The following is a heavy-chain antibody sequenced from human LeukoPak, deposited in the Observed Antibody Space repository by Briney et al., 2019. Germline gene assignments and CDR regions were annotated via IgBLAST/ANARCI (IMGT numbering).Heavy chain of an antibody. CDR2: IYYSGST. D-gene: IGHD4-17*01. J-gene: IGHJ6*03. CDR3: ARDPLDYGDHYYMDV. Sequence: PSETLSLTCTVSGGSISSYYWSWIRQPPGKGLEWIGYIYYSGSTNYNPSLKSRVTISVDTSKNQFSLKLSSVTAADTAVYYCARDPLDYGDHYYMDVWGKGTTVTISS. CDR1: GGSISSYY. V-gene: IGHV4-59*01.